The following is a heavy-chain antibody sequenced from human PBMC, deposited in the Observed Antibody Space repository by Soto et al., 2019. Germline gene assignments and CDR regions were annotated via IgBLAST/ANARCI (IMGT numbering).Heavy chain of an antibody. J-gene: IGHJ5*02. Sequence: SATLSLTCTVSGGSISSYYWSWIRQPPGKGLEWIGYIYYSGSTNYNPSLKSRVTISVDTSKNQFSLKLSSVTAADTAVYYCGRGWGQRVPNCFDPGGRGTLVTVSP. V-gene: IGHV4-59*01. CDR2: IYYSGST. CDR1: GGSISSYY. D-gene: IGHD6-6*01. CDR3: GRGWGQRVPNCFDP.